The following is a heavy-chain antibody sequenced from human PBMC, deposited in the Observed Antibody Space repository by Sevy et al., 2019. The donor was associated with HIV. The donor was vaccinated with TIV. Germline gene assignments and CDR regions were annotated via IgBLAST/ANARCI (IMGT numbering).Heavy chain of an antibody. J-gene: IGHJ4*02. CDR2: ISAYNGNT. V-gene: IGHV1-18*01. CDR1: GYTFTSYG. Sequence: ASVKVSCKTSGYTFTSYGISWVRQAPGQGLEWMGWISAYNGNTNYAQNFQDRGTVTTDTSTSTAYMELRSLRSDDTAVYYCARCGGGSCYALDYWGQGTLVTVSS. D-gene: IGHD2-15*01. CDR3: ARCGGGSCYALDY.